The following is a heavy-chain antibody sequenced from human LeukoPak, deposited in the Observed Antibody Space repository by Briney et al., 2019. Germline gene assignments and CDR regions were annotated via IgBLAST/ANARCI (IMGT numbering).Heavy chain of an antibody. CDR2: IYYSGNT. J-gene: IGHJ4*02. CDR1: GGSISSYY. Sequence: SETLSLTCTISGGSISSYYWTWIRQPPGKGLEWIGYIYYSGNTNYNPSLKSRVTISVDTSKNQFSLELSSVTAADTAVYYCARDLNYDFWSGYYLWGQGTLVTVSS. V-gene: IGHV4-59*01. D-gene: IGHD3-3*01. CDR3: ARDLNYDFWSGYYL.